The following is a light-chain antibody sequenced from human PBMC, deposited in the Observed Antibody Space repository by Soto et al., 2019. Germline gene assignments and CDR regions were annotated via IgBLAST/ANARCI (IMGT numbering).Light chain of an antibody. J-gene: IGKJ1*01. CDR1: QTIGTN. V-gene: IGKV3-15*01. Sequence: EVVMTQSPDTLSVSPGQSATLSCRASQTIGTNLAWYQQKPGQAPRLVIYDASTRDTGILARFSGVGSGTEFTLTISSLRSEDFGVYYCQHYDRWPPTFGQGTKVEVK. CDR3: QHYDRWPPT. CDR2: DAS.